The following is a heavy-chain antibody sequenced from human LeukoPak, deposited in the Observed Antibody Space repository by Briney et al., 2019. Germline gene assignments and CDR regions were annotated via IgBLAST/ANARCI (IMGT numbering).Heavy chain of an antibody. J-gene: IGHJ4*02. CDR3: ATLLLNRYSSSWYHPAGDY. CDR2: MNPNSGNT. CDR1: GYTFTSYD. D-gene: IGHD6-13*01. Sequence: GASVKVSCKASGYTFTSYDINWVRQPTGQGLEWMGWMNPNSGNTGYAQKFQGRVTMTRNTSISTAYMELSSLRSEDTAVYYCATLLLNRYSSSWYHPAGDYWGQGTLVTVSS. V-gene: IGHV1-8*01.